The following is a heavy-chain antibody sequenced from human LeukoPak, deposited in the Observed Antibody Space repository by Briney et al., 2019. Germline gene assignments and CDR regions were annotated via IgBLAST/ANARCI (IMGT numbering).Heavy chain of an antibody. CDR2: ISAYNGNT. J-gene: IGHJ5*02. Sequence: ASVKVSCKASGYTFTGYGISWVRQAPGQGLEWMGWISAYNGNTNYAQKLQGSVTMTTDTSTSTAYMELRSLRSDDTAVYYCAREIAAAAVFDPWGQGTLVTVSS. D-gene: IGHD6-13*01. V-gene: IGHV1-18*01. CDR3: AREIAAAAVFDP. CDR1: GYTFTGYG.